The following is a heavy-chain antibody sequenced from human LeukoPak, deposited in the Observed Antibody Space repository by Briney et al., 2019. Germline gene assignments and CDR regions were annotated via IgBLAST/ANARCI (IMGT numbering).Heavy chain of an antibody. CDR2: IYHSGST. V-gene: IGHV4-30-2*01. CDR1: GGSISSGGYY. D-gene: IGHD1-26*01. Sequence: SSETLSLTCTVSGGSISSGGYYWSWIRQPPGKGLEWIGYIYHSGSTYYNPSLKSRVTISVDRSKNQFSLKLSSVTAADTAVYYCARDLWYVGSYGAFDIWGQGTMVTVSS. J-gene: IGHJ3*02. CDR3: ARDLWYVGSYGAFDI.